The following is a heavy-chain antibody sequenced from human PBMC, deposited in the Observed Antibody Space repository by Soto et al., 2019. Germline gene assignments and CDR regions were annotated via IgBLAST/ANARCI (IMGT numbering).Heavy chain of an antibody. CDR3: ARESEDCSGGSCFDD. CDR2: ISAYNGNT. CDR1: GYTFTSYG. Sequence: ASVKVSCKASGYTFTSYGISWVRQAPGQGLEWMGWISAYNGNTNYAQKLQGRVTMTTDTSTSTAYMELRSLRSDDTAVYYCARESEDCSGGSCFDDWGQGTLVTVSS. D-gene: IGHD2-15*01. V-gene: IGHV1-18*01. J-gene: IGHJ4*02.